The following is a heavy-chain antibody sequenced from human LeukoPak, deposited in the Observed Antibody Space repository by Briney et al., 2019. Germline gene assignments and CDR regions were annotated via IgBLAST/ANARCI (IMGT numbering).Heavy chain of an antibody. CDR1: GYTLTELS. D-gene: IGHD2-2*01. V-gene: IGHV1-24*01. J-gene: IGHJ6*02. CDR3: ATAPRTTAYYYGMDV. Sequence: ASVKVSCKVSGYTLTELSMHWVRQAPGKGLEWMGGFDPGDGETIYAQKFQGRVTMTEDTSTDTAYMELSSLRSEDTAVYYCATAPRTTAYYYGMDVWGQGTTVTVSS. CDR2: FDPGDGET.